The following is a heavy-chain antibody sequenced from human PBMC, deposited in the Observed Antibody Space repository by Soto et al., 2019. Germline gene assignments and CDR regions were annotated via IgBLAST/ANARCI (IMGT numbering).Heavy chain of an antibody. CDR1: GFTFRSFG. CDR3: AKDSTTSLGVVTIDY. Sequence: QVQLVESGGGVVQPGRSLRLSCTASGFTFRSFGMHWVRQAPGKGLEWVAVISYDGNNKYYADSVKGRFTTSRDNSKNTLYLQMNSLRPEDTAVYYCAKDSTTSLGVVTIDYWGQGTPVTVSS. D-gene: IGHD3-3*01. J-gene: IGHJ4*02. CDR2: ISYDGNNK. V-gene: IGHV3-30*18.